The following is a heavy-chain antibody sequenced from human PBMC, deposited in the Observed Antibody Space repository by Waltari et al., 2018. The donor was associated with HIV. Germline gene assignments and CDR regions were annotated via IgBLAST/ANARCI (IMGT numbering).Heavy chain of an antibody. CDR2: ISKNSDYI. V-gene: IGHV3-21*01. D-gene: IGHD1-26*01. Sequence: EVQLVGSGGGLVKPGGSLRLSCAASGFTFRASSMNWVRQAPGKGLEWVSSISKNSDYIYYAASVKGRFTISRDNAKKSVYLQMNSLRVEDTAVFYCTRRTPSGTYGMDVWGQGTTVTVSS. J-gene: IGHJ6*02. CDR3: TRRTPSGTYGMDV. CDR1: GFTFRASS.